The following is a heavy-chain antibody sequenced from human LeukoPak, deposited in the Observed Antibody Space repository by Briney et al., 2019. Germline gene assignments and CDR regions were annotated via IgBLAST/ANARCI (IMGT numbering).Heavy chain of an antibody. Sequence: GESLKISCKGSGYSFTNHWIGWVRQMPGKGLEWMGIIYPGDSDTRYSPSFQGQVTISADKSISMAYLQWSSLKASDTAMYYCARLRQWGGTYHFDYWGQGALLTVSS. CDR2: IYPGDSDT. CDR1: GYSFTNHW. CDR3: ARLRQWGGTYHFDY. D-gene: IGHD1-26*01. V-gene: IGHV5-51*01. J-gene: IGHJ4*02.